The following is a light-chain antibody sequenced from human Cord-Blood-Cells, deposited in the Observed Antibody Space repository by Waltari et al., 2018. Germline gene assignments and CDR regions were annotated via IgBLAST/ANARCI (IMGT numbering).Light chain of an antibody. CDR2: WAS. V-gene: IGKV4-1*01. J-gene: IGKJ4*01. CDR1: QSVLYSSNNTYY. CDR3: QQYYSTPLT. Sequence: DIVMTQSPDSLAVSLGERATSTCKSSQSVLYSSNNTYYLAWYQQKPGQPPKLLIYWASTRESGVPDRVSGSGSGTDFTLTISSLQAEDVAVYYCQQYYSTPLTFGGGTKVEIK.